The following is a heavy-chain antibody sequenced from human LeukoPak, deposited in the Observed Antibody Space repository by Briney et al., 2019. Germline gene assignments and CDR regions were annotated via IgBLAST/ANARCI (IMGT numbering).Heavy chain of an antibody. V-gene: IGHV1-69*13. D-gene: IGHD3-10*01. J-gene: IGHJ5*02. CDR3: ARAQTELGFYGSGSYYIA. CDR2: IIPIFGTA. CDR1: GGTFSSYA. Sequence: GASVKVSCKASGGTFSSYAISWVRQAPGQGLERMGGIIPIFGTANYAQKFQGRVTITADESTSTAYMELSSLRSEDTAVYYCARAQTELGFYGSGSYYIAWGQGTLVTVSS.